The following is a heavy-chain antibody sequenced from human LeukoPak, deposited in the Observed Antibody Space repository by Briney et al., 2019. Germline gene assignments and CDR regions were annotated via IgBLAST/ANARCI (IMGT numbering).Heavy chain of an antibody. J-gene: IGHJ6*03. CDR2: IKQDGSEI. Sequence: GGSLRLSCAASGFTFSKYWMSWVRQAPGKGLEWVANIKQDGSEIYYVDSVKGRFTISRDNAKNSLYLQMNSLRADDTAVYYCARFAAGGSYYYYMDVWGKGTTVTVSS. V-gene: IGHV3-7*01. CDR1: GFTFSKYW. CDR3: ARFAAGGSYYYYMDV. D-gene: IGHD6-25*01.